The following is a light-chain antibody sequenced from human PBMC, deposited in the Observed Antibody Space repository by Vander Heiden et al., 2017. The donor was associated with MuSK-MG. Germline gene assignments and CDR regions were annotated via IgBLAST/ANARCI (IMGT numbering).Light chain of an antibody. Sequence: SYEVTQPPSVSVSPGQTASITCSGDNLGDKYACWYQQKPGQSPVLVIYQDSKRPSGIPERFSGSNSGNTATLTISGTQAMDEADYYCQAWDSSTVVFGGGTKLNVL. CDR1: NLGDKY. CDR3: QAWDSSTVV. CDR2: QDS. J-gene: IGLJ2*01. V-gene: IGLV3-1*01.